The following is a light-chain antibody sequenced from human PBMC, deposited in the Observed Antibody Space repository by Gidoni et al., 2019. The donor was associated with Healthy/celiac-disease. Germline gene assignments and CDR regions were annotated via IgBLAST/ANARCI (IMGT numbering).Light chain of an antibody. V-gene: IGKV2-28*01. CDR3: MQALQTPT. Sequence: MNQSPLHLSVTPGEPVSISCRASQSILHSNGYNDLDWYLQKPGQSPLLLIYLSSNRAAGVTDRFSGSGSGTDFTLKSSRVEDEDVEVYYCMQALQTPTFGQGTRLEIK. CDR1: QSILHSNGYND. J-gene: IGKJ5*01. CDR2: LSS.